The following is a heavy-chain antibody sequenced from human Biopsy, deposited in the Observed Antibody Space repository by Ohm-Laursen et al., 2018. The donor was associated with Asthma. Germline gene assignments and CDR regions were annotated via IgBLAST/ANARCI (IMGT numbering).Heavy chain of an antibody. CDR3: ARGQKSAGDRWFDP. V-gene: IGHV1-2*06. CDR1: GYTFIGCH. CDR2: INPNSGGT. Sequence: ASVKVSCKASGYTFIGCHIHWMRQAPGQGLEWMGRINPNSGGTNYAQKFQGRVTMTRDTSISTAYMEVSRLRSDATAVYYCARGQKSAGDRWFDPWGQGTLVTVSS. J-gene: IGHJ5*02. D-gene: IGHD6-13*01.